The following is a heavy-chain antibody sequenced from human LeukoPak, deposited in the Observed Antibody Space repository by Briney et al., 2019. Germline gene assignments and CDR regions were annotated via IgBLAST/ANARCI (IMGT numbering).Heavy chain of an antibody. CDR2: ITGGGETT. CDR3: AREPKTIAAAAPGALDI. J-gene: IGHJ3*02. CDR1: GFTFSSYA. V-gene: IGHV3-23*01. D-gene: IGHD6-13*01. Sequence: QSGGSLRLSCTASGFTFSSYAMSWVRQAPGKGLAWVSLITGGGETTYYGDSVTGRFTISRDNAKNTLYLEMNSLRAEDTAVYYCAREPKTIAAAAPGALDIWGQGTMVTVSS.